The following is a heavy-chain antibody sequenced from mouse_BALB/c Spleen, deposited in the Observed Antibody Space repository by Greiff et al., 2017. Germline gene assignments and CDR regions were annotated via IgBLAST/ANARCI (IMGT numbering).Heavy chain of an antibody. CDR3: ARSDYGSNWYFDD. CDR2: INPSSGYT. CDR1: GYTFTSYT. J-gene: IGHJ1*01. Sequence: QVQLKESGAELARPGASVKMSCKASGYTFTSYTMHWVKQRPGQGLEWIGYINPSSGYTNYNQKFKDKATLTADKSSSTAYMQLSSLTSEDSAVYYCARSDYGSNWYFDDWGAGTTVTVSS. V-gene: IGHV1-4*01. D-gene: IGHD1-1*01.